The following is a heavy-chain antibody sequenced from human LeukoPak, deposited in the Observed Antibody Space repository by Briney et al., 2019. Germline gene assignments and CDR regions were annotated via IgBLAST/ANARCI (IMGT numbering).Heavy chain of an antibody. CDR3: ARGNVDTAMVSGVLFLDY. D-gene: IGHD5-18*01. CDR2: INHSGST. V-gene: IGHV4-34*01. J-gene: IGHJ4*02. Sequence: SETLTLTCAVDGGSVSGYYWSWIRQPPRKGLEWIGEINHSGSTNYNPSLKIRVTISVDTSKNQFSLKLSSVTAADTAVYYCARGNVDTAMVSGVLFLDYWGQGTLVTVSS. CDR1: GGSVSGYY.